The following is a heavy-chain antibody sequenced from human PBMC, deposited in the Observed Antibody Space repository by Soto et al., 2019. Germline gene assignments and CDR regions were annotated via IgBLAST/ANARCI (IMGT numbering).Heavy chain of an antibody. CDR2: IYYGGST. CDR3: ARDLVVGVTDY. J-gene: IGHJ4*02. CDR1: GGSISSGGYY. D-gene: IGHD3-22*01. V-gene: IGHV4-31*03. Sequence: QVQLQESGPGLVKPSQTLSLTCTVSGGSISSGGYYWSWIRQHPGKGLEWIGYIYYGGSTYYNPSLKRRXTXSXXTSKNQLSLKLSSVTAADTAVYYCARDLVVGVTDYWGQGTLVTVSS.